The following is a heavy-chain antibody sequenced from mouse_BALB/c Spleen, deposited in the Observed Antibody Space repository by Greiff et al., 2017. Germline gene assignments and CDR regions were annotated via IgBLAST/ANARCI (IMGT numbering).Heavy chain of an antibody. CDR1: GFSLTSYG. CDR3: ARPRQLGFYYAMDY. J-gene: IGHJ4*01. V-gene: IGHV2-9*02. CDR2: IWAGGST. Sequence: QVQLKESGPGLVAPSQSLSITCTVSGFSLTSYGVHWVRQPPGKGLEWLGVIWAGGSTNYNSALMSRLSISKDNSKSQVFLKMNSLQTDDTAMYYCARPRQLGFYYAMDYWGQGTSVTVSS. D-gene: IGHD3-2*01.